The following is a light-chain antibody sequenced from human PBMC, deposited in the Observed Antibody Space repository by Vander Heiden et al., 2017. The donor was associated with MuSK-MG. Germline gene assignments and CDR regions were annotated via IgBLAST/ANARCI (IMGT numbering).Light chain of an antibody. V-gene: IGKV3-20*01. Sequence: EIVLPQSPGTLSLSPGERATLSCRASQSVSSSYLAWYQQKPGQAPRLLIYGASSRATGIPDRFRGSGSGTDFTLTISRLEPEDFAVYYCQQDGSSPATFGHGTKVDIK. CDR3: QQDGSSPAT. J-gene: IGKJ3*01. CDR1: QSVSSSY. CDR2: GAS.